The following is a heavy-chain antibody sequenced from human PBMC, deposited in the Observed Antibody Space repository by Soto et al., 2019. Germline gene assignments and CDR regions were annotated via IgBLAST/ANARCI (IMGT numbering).Heavy chain of an antibody. V-gene: IGHV1-69*06. D-gene: IGHD5-12*01. Sequence: SVKVSCKASGVTFSSYAISWVRQAPGQGLAWMGGIIPIFVTANYAQKFQGRVTITADKSTSTAYMELSRLRSEDTAEYYCARDGDIVNYGMDVWGQGTTVTFSS. CDR2: IIPIFVTA. J-gene: IGHJ6*02. CDR1: GVTFSSYA. CDR3: ARDGDIVNYGMDV.